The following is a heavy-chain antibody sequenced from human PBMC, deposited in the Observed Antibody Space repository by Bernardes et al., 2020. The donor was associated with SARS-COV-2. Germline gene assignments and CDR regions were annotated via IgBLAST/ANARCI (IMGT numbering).Heavy chain of an antibody. J-gene: IGHJ6*04. D-gene: IGHD2-15*01. CDR1: GYTFTSHD. Sequence: ASVKVSCKASGYTFTSHDIHWVRQAPGQGLEWMGWMNPNSGNTGYAQKFQGRVAMTRDTSINTAYMEVSSLRSEDSAVYFCATEITGFCSGGRCPGLDPWGNGTTVTVSS. CDR3: ATEITGFCSGGRCPGLDP. V-gene: IGHV1-8*01. CDR2: MNPNSGNT.